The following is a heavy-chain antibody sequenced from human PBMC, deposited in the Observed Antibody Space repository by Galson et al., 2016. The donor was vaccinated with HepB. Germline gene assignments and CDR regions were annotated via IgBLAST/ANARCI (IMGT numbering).Heavy chain of an antibody. CDR3: ANINAGSFAFDI. Sequence: LPCAASGFTFSIFTMNWVRQVPDKGPEWVAVISHDGNDKYYTDYVKCRFTISRDNSKNTLNLQMCSLKAEDTAMYACANINAGSFAFDIWGRGTMVTVSS. D-gene: IGHD1-26*01. J-gene: IGHJ3*02. CDR1: GFTFSIFT. V-gene: IGHV3-30-3*01. CDR2: ISHDGNDK.